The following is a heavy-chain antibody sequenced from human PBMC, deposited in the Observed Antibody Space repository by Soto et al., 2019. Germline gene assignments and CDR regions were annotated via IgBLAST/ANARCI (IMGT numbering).Heavy chain of an antibody. J-gene: IGHJ4*02. CDR3: AKVTAPFLEWVARYYFDY. CDR1: GFPFSNYA. Sequence: EVQLLESGGGLVQPGGSLRLSCVGSGFPFSNYAMTWVRQAPGKGLEWVSVISGSGNNTYQADAVKGRFTISRDNSKNTLYLQMSSLRAEHSAVYFSAKVTAPFLEWVARYYFDYWGQGTLVTVSS. CDR2: ISGSGNNT. V-gene: IGHV3-23*01. D-gene: IGHD3-3*02.